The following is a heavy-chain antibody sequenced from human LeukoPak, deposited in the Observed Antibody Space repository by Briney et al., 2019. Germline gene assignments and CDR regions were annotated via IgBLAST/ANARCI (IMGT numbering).Heavy chain of an antibody. CDR2: FDPEDGET. J-gene: IGHJ4*02. CDR1: GYTLTELS. V-gene: IGHV1-24*01. CDR3: ATGRRSGSYLLI. D-gene: IGHD1-26*01. Sequence: ASVKVSCKVSGYTLTELSVHWVRQAPGKGLEWMGGFDPEDGETIYAQKFQGRVTMTEDTSTDTAYMELSSLRSEDTAVYYCATGRRSGSYLLIWGQGTLVTVSS.